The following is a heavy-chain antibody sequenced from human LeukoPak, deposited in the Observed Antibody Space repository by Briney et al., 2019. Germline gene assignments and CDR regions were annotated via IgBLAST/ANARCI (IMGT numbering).Heavy chain of an antibody. CDR2: IYPSGST. CDR3: ARLKFYDSTGYSPGHYMDV. Sequence: SETLSLTCNVSGGSISSGSYYWSWIRQPAGKGLEWVGRIYPSGSTNYNPSLKSRVTISVDTSKSQFALKLSAVTAADTAVYYCARLKFYDSTGYSPGHYMDVWGKGTTVIVSS. V-gene: IGHV4-61*02. J-gene: IGHJ6*03. CDR1: GGSISSGSYY. D-gene: IGHD3-22*01.